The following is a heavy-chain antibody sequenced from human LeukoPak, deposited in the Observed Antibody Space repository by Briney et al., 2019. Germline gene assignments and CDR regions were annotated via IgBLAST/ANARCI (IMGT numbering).Heavy chain of an antibody. D-gene: IGHD2-2*01. CDR2: IIPIFGTA. CDR3: AGRVASVVPAAMAVGNWFDP. J-gene: IGHJ5*02. CDR1: GGTFISYA. V-gene: IGHV1-69*13. Sequence: GASVKVSCKASGGTFISYAISWVRQAPGQGLEWMGGIIPIFGTANYAQKFQGRVTITADESTSTAYMELSSLRSEDTAVYYCAGRVASVVPAAMAVGNWFDPWGQGTLVTVSS.